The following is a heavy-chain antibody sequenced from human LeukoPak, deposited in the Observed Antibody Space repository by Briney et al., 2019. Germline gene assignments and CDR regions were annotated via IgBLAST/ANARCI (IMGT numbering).Heavy chain of an antibody. J-gene: IGHJ4*02. CDR1: GRSISSYY. Sequence: SETMSLTCTVSGRSISSYYGSWIRQPAGKGLEWIGRIYTSGSTNYNPSLKSRVTMSVDKSKNQFSMKLSAVAAADTAVYYCARDIDGDYEQDYWGQGTLVTVST. D-gene: IGHD4-17*01. V-gene: IGHV4-4*07. CDR2: IYTSGST. CDR3: ARDIDGDYEQDY.